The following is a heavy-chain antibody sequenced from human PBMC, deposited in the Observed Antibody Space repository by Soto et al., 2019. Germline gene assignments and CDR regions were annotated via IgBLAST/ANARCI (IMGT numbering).Heavy chain of an antibody. V-gene: IGHV3-23*01. Sequence: WGSLRLSCAASGFRFISYAMSCVRHSPFKWLAWVSGISDSGSSTNYADSVKGRVTISRDNSENTLYLQMNSLRAEDTAVYYCAKGGNAWGYYYSGMDVWGQGTTVTVSS. D-gene: IGHD3-16*01. J-gene: IGHJ6*02. CDR3: AKGGNAWGYYYSGMDV. CDR2: ISDSGSST. CDR1: GFRFISYA.